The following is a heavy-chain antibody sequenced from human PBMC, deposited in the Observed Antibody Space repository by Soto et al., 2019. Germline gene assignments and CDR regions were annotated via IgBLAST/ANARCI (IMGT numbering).Heavy chain of an antibody. CDR1: GFTFSSYW. D-gene: IGHD4-17*01. J-gene: IGHJ6*02. CDR2: IYTDGTTT. V-gene: IGHV3-74*01. Sequence: GGSLRLSCAASGFTFSSYWMHWVRQAPGKGLVWVSRIYTDGTTTNYADSVKGRFTISRDNAKNTLYLQMNSLRAEDTAVYYCARGLRKTYGVDVWGQGTTVTVS. CDR3: ARGLRKTYGVDV.